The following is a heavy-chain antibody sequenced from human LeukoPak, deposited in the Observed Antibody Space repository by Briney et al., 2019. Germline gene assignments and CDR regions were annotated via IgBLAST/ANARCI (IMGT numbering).Heavy chain of an antibody. CDR1: GGSVSSSSYY. CDR3: ARQLGAYSYPFDI. Sequence: SETLSLTCSVSGGSVSSSSYYWGWIRQPPGKGLEWIGSIYFTGTTLYNPSLTSRVTISVDTSKYQFSLRLNSVTAADTAVYYCARQLGAYSYPFDIWGQGTKVTVSS. CDR2: IYFTGTT. V-gene: IGHV4-39*01. D-gene: IGHD3-16*01. J-gene: IGHJ3*02.